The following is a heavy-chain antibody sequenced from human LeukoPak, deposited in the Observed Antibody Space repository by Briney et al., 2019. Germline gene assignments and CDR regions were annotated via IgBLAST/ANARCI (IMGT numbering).Heavy chain of an antibody. J-gene: IGHJ6*03. D-gene: IGHD1-1*01. CDR1: GFYFSGYS. Sequence: GGSLRLSCAASGFYFSGYSMNWVRQAPGKGLEWVSSINTGSTYMYYADSVKGRFTISRDNAKNSLHLQMYSLRAEDTAVYFCARVEATTGRNYHYYYMDVWGKGATVTVSS. CDR3: ARVEATTGRNYHYYYMDV. CDR2: INTGSTYM. V-gene: IGHV3-21*06.